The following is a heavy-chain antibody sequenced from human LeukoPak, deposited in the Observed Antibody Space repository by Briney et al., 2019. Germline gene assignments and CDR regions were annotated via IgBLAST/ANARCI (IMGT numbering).Heavy chain of an antibody. Sequence: SETLSLTCAVYGGSFSGYYWSWIRQPPGKGLEWIGEINHSGSTNYNPSLKSRVTISVDTSKNQFSLKLSPVTAADTAVYYCARGLFDDPTRFDPWGQGTLVTVSS. J-gene: IGHJ5*02. D-gene: IGHD2-21*01. V-gene: IGHV4-34*01. CDR1: GGSFSGYY. CDR2: INHSGST. CDR3: ARGLFDDPTRFDP.